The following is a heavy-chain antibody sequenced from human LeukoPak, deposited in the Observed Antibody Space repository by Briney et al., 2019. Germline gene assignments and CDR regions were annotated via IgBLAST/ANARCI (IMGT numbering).Heavy chain of an antibody. D-gene: IGHD3-10*01. CDR2: IYYSGST. Sequence: SETLSLTCTVSGGSISSYYWSWIRQPPGKGLEWIGYIYYSGSTNYNPSLKSRVTISVDTSKNQFSLKLSSVTAADTAVYYCARDRGGDAFDIWGQGTMVTVSS. CDR1: GGSISSYY. J-gene: IGHJ3*02. CDR3: ARDRGGDAFDI. V-gene: IGHV4-59*01.